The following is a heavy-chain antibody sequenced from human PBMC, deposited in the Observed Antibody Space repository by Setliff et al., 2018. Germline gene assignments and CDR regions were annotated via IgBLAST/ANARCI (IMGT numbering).Heavy chain of an antibody. CDR3: ARVGDYMGYYYNYYMDV. V-gene: IGHV5-51*01. CDR1: GYTFTEYL. CDR2: IFPGDSAT. Sequence: SLKISCKGSGYTFTEYLIGWVRQMPGEGLEWMGIIFPGDSATKYSPSFQGQVTMSVDKSINTAYLQWSSLRASDTAIYYCARVGDYMGYYYNYYMDVWGKGTTVTVSS. D-gene: IGHD3-10*01. J-gene: IGHJ6*03.